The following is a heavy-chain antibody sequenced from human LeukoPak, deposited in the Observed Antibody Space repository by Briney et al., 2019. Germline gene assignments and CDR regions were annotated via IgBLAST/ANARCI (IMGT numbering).Heavy chain of an antibody. V-gene: IGHV4-59*01. J-gene: IGHJ5*02. CDR3: ARMKPYYYGSGSYSTFDP. CDR1: GGSFSGYY. CDR2: IYYSGST. Sequence: SETLSLTCAVYGGSFSGYYWSWIRQPPGPGLEWIGYIYYSGSTNYNPSLKSRVTISVDTSKNQFSLKLSSVTATDTAVYYCARMKPYYYGSGSYSTFDPWGQGTLVTVSS. D-gene: IGHD3-10*01.